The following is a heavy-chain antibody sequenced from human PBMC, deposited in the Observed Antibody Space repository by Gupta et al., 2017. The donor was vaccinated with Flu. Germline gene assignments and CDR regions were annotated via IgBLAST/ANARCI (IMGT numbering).Heavy chain of an antibody. J-gene: IGHJ4*02. D-gene: IGHD2-21*02. CDR2: IKSSDGTT. V-gene: IGHV1-46*01. CDR3: ARGPSCLRGVCYSDC. CDR1: GDCFTNYN. Sequence: GDCFTNYNLHWVRQAPGQGLEWMGVIKSSDGTTTYEKHFKGRITVTRDTSTSTSYMKLDSLRSDDTAIYVCARGPSCLRGVCYSDCWGQGTPVTGSS.